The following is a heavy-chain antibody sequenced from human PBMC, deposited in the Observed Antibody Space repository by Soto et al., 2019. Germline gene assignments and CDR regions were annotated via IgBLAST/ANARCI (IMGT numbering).Heavy chain of an antibody. CDR3: ARRLWFGESYRFDP. CDR2: INYSGNT. CDR1: GASISSRSYY. D-gene: IGHD3-10*01. V-gene: IGHV4-39*01. Sequence: QLQLQESGPGLVKPSETLSLTCTVSGASISSRSYYWGWIRQPPGKGLEWIGSINYSGNTYYSPSLKSRVTISVDTSKNQFSLRLSSVTAADTAVYYCARRLWFGESYRFDPWGQGTLVTVSS. J-gene: IGHJ5*02.